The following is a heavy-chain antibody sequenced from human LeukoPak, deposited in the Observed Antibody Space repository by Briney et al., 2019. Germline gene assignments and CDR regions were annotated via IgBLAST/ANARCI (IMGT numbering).Heavy chain of an antibody. CDR2: IYYSGST. CDR1: GGSISSYY. D-gene: IGHD3-22*01. J-gene: IGHJ4*02. Sequence: PSETLSLTCTVSGGSISSYYWSWIRQPPGKGLEWIGYIYYSGSTNYNPSLKSRVTISVDTSKNQFSLKLSSVTAADTAVYYCAKQHYYDSSGYSPFFDYWGQGTLVTVSS. CDR3: AKQHYYDSSGYSPFFDY. V-gene: IGHV4-59*01.